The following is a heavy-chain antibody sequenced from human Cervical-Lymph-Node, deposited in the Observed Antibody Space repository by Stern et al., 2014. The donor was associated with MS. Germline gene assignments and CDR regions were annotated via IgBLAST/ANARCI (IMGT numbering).Heavy chain of an antibody. J-gene: IGHJ4*02. CDR1: GYDFTGFF. D-gene: IGHD2/OR15-2a*01. CDR3: AREATRIIVGIDY. Sequence: QVRLVQSGAKMKKPGASVRVSCKASGYDFTGFFIHLVRQVPGQRLEWMGRLNPNSDDPTYAQNFQDRVTLTRDTSIGTAYLELSRLTSADTAVYYCAREATRIIVGIDYWGQGTPVTVSS. CDR2: LNPNSDDP. V-gene: IGHV1-2*06.